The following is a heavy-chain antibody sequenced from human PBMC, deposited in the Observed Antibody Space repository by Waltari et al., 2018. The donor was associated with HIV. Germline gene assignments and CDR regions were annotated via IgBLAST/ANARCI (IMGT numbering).Heavy chain of an antibody. Sequence: QVQLVQSGAVVKKPGASVRISCETSGSTFISYALHWVRQAPGQRPEWMGWINVGNYNTKYSQKFQDRVTITGDTSASTGYLDLSSLTSEDTAVYFCAREYDFWSGGYHYYGMDVWGQGTTVTVSS. D-gene: IGHD3-3*01. J-gene: IGHJ6*02. CDR3: AREYDFWSGGYHYYGMDV. CDR1: GSTFISYA. CDR2: INVGNYNT. V-gene: IGHV1-3*01.